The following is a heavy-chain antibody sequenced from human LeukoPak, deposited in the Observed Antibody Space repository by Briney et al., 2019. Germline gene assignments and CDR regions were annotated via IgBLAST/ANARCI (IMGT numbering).Heavy chain of an antibody. CDR2: IKEDGSEK. Sequence: GGSLRLSCAASGFTFRSYWMSWVRQAPGKGLEWVANIKEDGSEKCYVDSVKGRFTISRDNTKNSLYLQINSLRAEDTAVYYCQFGSGSYYNIPDNWFDPWGQGTLVTVSS. V-gene: IGHV3-7*01. CDR1: GFTFRSYW. D-gene: IGHD3-10*01. J-gene: IGHJ5*02. CDR3: QFGSGSYYNIPDNWFDP.